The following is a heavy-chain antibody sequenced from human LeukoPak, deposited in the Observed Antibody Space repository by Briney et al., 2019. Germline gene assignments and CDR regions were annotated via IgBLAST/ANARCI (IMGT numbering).Heavy chain of an antibody. CDR2: IYYSGST. J-gene: IGHJ4*02. V-gene: IGHV4-39*07. D-gene: IGHD3-9*01. CDR3: ARRLSVLRYSV. CDR1: GGSISSSSYY. Sequence: PSETLSLTRTVSGGSISSSSYYWGWIRQPPGKGLEWIGSIYYSGSTYYNPSLKSRVTISVDTSKNQFSLKLSSVTAADTAVYYCARRLSVLRYSVWGQGTLVTVSS.